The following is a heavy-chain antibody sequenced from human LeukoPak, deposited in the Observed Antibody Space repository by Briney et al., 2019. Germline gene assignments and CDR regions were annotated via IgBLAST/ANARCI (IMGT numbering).Heavy chain of an antibody. J-gene: IGHJ4*02. V-gene: IGHV4-4*07. CDR3: ARDGGSGWYDY. CDR2: IHTSGST. D-gene: IGHD6-19*01. Sequence: SETLSLTCTVSGGSINNYYWNWIRQPAGKGLEWIGRIHTSGSTNYNPSLKSRVTMSVDTSKSHFSLKLSSVTAADTAVYYCARDGGSGWYDYWGQGTLVTVSS. CDR1: GGSINNYY.